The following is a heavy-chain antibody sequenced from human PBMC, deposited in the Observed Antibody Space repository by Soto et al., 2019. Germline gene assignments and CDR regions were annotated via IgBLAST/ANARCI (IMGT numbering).Heavy chain of an antibody. D-gene: IGHD1-1*01. CDR2: IYYSGST. Sequence: LRLSCAASGFTFSSYTMHWIRQPPGKGLECIGFIYYSGSTYYNPSLKSRVTISVDTSKNQFSLKLSSVTAADTAVYYCARAQKTGTTKGYFDYWGQGTQVTVSS. J-gene: IGHJ4*02. V-gene: IGHV4-30-4*08. CDR1: GFTFSSYTMH. CDR3: ARAQKTGTTKGYFDY.